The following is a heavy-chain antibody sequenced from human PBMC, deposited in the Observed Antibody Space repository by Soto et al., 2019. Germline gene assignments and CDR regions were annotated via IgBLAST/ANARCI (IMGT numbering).Heavy chain of an antibody. D-gene: IGHD3-3*01. J-gene: IGHJ4*02. Sequence: GGSLRLSCAASGFTFDDYAMHWVRQAPGKGLEWVSGISWNSGSIGYADSVKGRFTISRDNAKNSLYLQMNSLRAEDTALYYCAKDGDYDFWSGYLFDYWGQGTLVTVSS. CDR1: GFTFDDYA. V-gene: IGHV3-9*01. CDR2: ISWNSGSI. CDR3: AKDGDYDFWSGYLFDY.